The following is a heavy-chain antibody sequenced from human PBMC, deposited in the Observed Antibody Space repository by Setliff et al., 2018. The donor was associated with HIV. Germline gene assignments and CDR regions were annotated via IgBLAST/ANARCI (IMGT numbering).Heavy chain of an antibody. D-gene: IGHD3-3*01. Sequence: SETLSLTCAVSGGSISSSNWWSWVRQPPGKGLEWIGEIYHGESTNYNPSLQSRVTISVETSKNQFSLKLSSVTAADTAVYYCARRFLEWFPPSYFYYYMDVWGKGTTVTVSS. CDR3: ARRFLEWFPPSYFYYYMDV. V-gene: IGHV4-4*02. CDR1: GGSISSSNW. J-gene: IGHJ6*03. CDR2: IYHGEST.